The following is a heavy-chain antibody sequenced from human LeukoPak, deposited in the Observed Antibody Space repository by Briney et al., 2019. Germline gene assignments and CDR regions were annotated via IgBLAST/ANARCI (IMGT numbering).Heavy chain of an antibody. CDR2: IYTSGSA. CDR1: GGSISSYY. V-gene: IGHV4-4*09. Sequence: PSETLSLTCTVSGGSISSYYWSWIRQPPGKGLEWIGYIYTSGSANYNPSLKSRVTISVDTSKNQFSLKLSSVTAADTAVYYCARLIAAGVNYYYYYMDVWGKGTTVTVSS. D-gene: IGHD6-13*01. CDR3: ARLIAAGVNYYYYYMDV. J-gene: IGHJ6*03.